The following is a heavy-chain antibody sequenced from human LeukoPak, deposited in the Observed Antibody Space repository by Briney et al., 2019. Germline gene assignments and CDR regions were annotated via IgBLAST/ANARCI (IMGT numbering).Heavy chain of an antibody. V-gene: IGHV3-64*01. D-gene: IGHD1-26*01. CDR3: ARNSGSHNFDY. CDR2: VNSNGGYT. Sequence: GGSLRLSCAASGFTFSTYAMHWVRQAPGKGLEYVSAVNSNGGYTYFANSVKGRFTISRDNSKNTLYLQMGSLRAEDMAVYYCARNSGSHNFDYWGQGTLVTVSS. CDR1: GFTFSTYA. J-gene: IGHJ4*02.